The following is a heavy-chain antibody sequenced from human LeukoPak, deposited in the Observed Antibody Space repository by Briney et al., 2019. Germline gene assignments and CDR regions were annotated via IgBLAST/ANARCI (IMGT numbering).Heavy chain of an antibody. CDR2: IYSGGST. V-gene: IGHV3-66*01. Sequence: GGSLRLSCAASGFTVSSNYMSWVRQAPGKGLEWVSVIYSGGSTYYADSVKGRFTISRDNSKNTLYLQMNSLRAEDTAVYYCARDLMGCSSTSCYYAGIFDYWGQGTLVTVSS. CDR1: GFTVSSNY. D-gene: IGHD2-2*01. CDR3: ARDLMGCSSTSCYYAGIFDY. J-gene: IGHJ4*02.